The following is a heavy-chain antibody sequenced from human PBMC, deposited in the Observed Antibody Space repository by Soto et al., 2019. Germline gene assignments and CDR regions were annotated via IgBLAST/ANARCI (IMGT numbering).Heavy chain of an antibody. CDR1: GYTFTSYD. J-gene: IGHJ2*01. CDR3: AVDGGNRYWYFDL. CDR2: MNPNRGNT. V-gene: IGHV1-8*01. Sequence: QVQLVQSGAEVKKPGASVKVSCKASGYTFTSYDINWVRQATGQGLEWMGWMNPNRGNTGYAEKFQGRVAITRTTSIRTAYMELSSLRSADTAVYYCAVDGGNRYWYFDLWGRGTLVTVSS. D-gene: IGHD2-15*01.